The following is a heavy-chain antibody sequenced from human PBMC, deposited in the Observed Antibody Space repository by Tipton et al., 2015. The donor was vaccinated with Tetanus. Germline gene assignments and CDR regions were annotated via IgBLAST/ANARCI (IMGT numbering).Heavy chain of an antibody. Sequence: TLSLTCTVSGGSMRSGTFYWDWIRQSPGKGLEWIGNVYYNGNSLENPSLKGRVTLSLDKSKNQFSLKLRSVTAADMALYYCARSADNWFDPWGQGILVTVSS. J-gene: IGHJ5*01. CDR3: ARSADNWFDP. V-gene: IGHV4-39*01. CDR2: VYYNGNS. CDR1: GGSMRSGTFY.